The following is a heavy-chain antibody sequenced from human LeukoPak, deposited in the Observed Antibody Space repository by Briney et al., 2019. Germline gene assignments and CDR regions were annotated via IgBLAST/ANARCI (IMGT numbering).Heavy chain of an antibody. J-gene: IGHJ5*02. CDR1: GFTFSDYY. Sequence: GGSLRLSCAASGFTFSDYYMSWVRQAPGKGLEWVANIKQDGSEKYYVDSVKGRFTISRDNAKNSLYLQMNSLRAEDTAVYYCARRQYDFWSGYYKPSVPNWFDPWGQGTLVTVSS. V-gene: IGHV3-7*01. CDR3: ARRQYDFWSGYYKPSVPNWFDP. D-gene: IGHD3-3*01. CDR2: IKQDGSEK.